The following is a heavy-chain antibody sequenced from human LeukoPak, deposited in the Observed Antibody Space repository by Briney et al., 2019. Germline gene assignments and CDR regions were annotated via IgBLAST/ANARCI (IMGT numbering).Heavy chain of an antibody. CDR2: IYHSGST. V-gene: IGHV4-4*02. J-gene: IGHJ4*02. Sequence: PSETPSLTCAVSGGSISSSNWWSWVRQPPGKGLEWIGEIYHSGSTNYNPSLKSRVTISVDKSENQFSLKLSSVTAADTAVYYCARSLYGYSIDWGQGTLVTVSS. CDR3: ARSLYGYSID. CDR1: GGSISSSNW. D-gene: IGHD6-13*01.